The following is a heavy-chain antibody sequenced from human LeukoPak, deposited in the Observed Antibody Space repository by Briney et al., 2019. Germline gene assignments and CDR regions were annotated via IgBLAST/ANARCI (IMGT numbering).Heavy chain of an antibody. CDR1: GDSVSSNSAA. CDR3: ARSLAGPLDY. J-gene: IGHJ4*02. CDR2: TYYRSKWYN. Sequence: SQTLSLTCAISGDSVSSNSAARTWIRQSPSRGLEWLGRTYYRSKWYNDYAVSVKSRLTFNPDTSKNHFSLQLNSVTPEDTAVYYCARSLAGPLDYWGQGTLVTVSS. V-gene: IGHV6-1*01. D-gene: IGHD7-27*01.